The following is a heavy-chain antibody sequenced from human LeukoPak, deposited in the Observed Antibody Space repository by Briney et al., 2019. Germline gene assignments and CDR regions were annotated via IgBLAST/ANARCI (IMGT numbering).Heavy chain of an antibody. V-gene: IGHV1-18*01. J-gene: IGHJ4*02. CDR2: ISAYNGNT. CDR3: ARDIEGYCSSTSCYRNSSGY. D-gene: IGHD2-2*01. Sequence: GASVKVSCKASDYTFTSYGIRWVRQAPGQGLEWMGWISAYNGNTNYAQKLQGRVTMTTDTSTSTAYMELRSLRSDDTAVYYCARDIEGYCSSTSCYRNSSGYWGQGTLVTVSS. CDR1: DYTFTSYG.